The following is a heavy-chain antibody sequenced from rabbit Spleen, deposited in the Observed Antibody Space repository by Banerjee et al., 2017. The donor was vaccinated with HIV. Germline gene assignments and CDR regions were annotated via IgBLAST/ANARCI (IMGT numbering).Heavy chain of an antibody. V-gene: IGHV1S40*01. Sequence: QSLEESGGDLVKPGASLTLTCTASGFSFSYSDYMCWVRQPPGKGLEWIACIYGGDGYSTAYASWAKGRFTVSKTSSTTVTLQMTGLTAADMATYFCARDKTSNPYYTGWYFDLWGQGTLVTVS. CDR2: IYGGDGYST. CDR1: GFSFSYSDY. J-gene: IGHJ4*01. D-gene: IGHD8-1*01. CDR3: ARDKTSNPYYTGWYFDL.